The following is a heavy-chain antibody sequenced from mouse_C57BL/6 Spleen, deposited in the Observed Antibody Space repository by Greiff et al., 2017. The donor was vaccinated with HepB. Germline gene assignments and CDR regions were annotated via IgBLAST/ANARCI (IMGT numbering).Heavy chain of an antibody. CDR3: ARYYYGSNFDY. V-gene: IGHV1-82*01. Sequence: QVQLKESGPELVKPGASVKISCKASGYAFSSSWMNWVKQRPGKGLEWIGRIYPGDGDTNYNGKFKGKATLTADKSSSTAYMQLSSLTSEDSAVYFCARYYYGSNFDYWGQGTTLTVSS. CDR1: GYAFSSSW. D-gene: IGHD1-1*01. J-gene: IGHJ2*01. CDR2: IYPGDGDT.